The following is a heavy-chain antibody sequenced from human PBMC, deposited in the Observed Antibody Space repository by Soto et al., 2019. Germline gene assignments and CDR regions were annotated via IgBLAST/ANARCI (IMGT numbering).Heavy chain of an antibody. Sequence: PSETLSLTCTVSGGSISRGGHYWAWIRQHPGEGLERIGFIRNSGSTLYNPSLKSRVSISVDTSKNQFSLKVNSVTVADTAVYFCARSGGGFSSGWYEFNWFDPWGQGTLVTVSS. V-gene: IGHV4-31*03. CDR2: IRNSGST. CDR3: ARSGGGFSSGWYEFNWFDP. CDR1: GGSISRGGHY. D-gene: IGHD6-19*01. J-gene: IGHJ5*02.